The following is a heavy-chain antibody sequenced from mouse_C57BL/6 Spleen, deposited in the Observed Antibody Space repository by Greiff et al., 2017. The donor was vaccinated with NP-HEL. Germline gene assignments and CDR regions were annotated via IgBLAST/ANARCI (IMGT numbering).Heavy chain of an antibody. CDR3: ARYGSSPYYAMDY. CDR2: IYPGDGDT. CDR1: GYAFSSYW. Sequence: QVQLQQSGAELVKPGASVKISCKASGYAFSSYWMNWVKQRPGKGLEWIGQIYPGDGDTNYNEKFKSKATLTVDTSSSTAYMQLSSLTSEDSAVYYCARYGSSPYYAMDYWGQGTSVTVSS. D-gene: IGHD1-1*01. V-gene: IGHV1-80*01. J-gene: IGHJ4*01.